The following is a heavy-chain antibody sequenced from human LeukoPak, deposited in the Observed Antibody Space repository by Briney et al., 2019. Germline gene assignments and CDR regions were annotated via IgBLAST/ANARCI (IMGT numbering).Heavy chain of an antibody. CDR3: AREGSSWTNDY. CDR1: GFTFSSYG. CDR2: IWYDGSNK. J-gene: IGHJ4*02. V-gene: IGHV3-33*01. D-gene: IGHD6-13*01. Sequence: GGSLRLSCAASGFTFSSYGMHWVRQAPGKGLEWVAVIWYDGSNKYYADSVKGRFTISRDNSKNTLYLQMNSLRAEDTAVYYCAREGSSWTNDYWGQGTLVTVSS.